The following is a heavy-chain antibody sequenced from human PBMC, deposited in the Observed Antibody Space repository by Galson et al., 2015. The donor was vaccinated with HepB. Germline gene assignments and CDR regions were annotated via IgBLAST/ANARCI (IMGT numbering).Heavy chain of an antibody. CDR2: IIPIFGTA. CDR1: GGTFSSYA. D-gene: IGHD3-22*01. V-gene: IGHV1-69*13. CDR3: AGGDYYDSSGYYYYYYGMDV. J-gene: IGHJ6*02. Sequence: SVKVSCKASGGTFSSYAISWVRQAPGRGLEWMGGIIPIFGTANYAQKFQGRVTITADESTSTAYMELSSLRSEDTAVYYCAGGDYYDSSGYYYYYYGMDVWGQGTTVTVSS.